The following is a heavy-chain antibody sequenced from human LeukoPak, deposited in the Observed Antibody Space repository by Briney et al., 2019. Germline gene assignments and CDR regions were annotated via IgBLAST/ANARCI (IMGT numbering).Heavy chain of an antibody. V-gene: IGHV3-11*04. CDR1: GFTFSDYY. Sequence: PGGSLRLSCAASGFTFSDYYMSWIRQAPGKGLEWVSYISSSGSTIYYADSVKGRFTISRDNAKNSLYLQMNSLRAEDTAVYYCARVLSSAAAGAFDIWGQGTVVTVSS. J-gene: IGHJ3*02. D-gene: IGHD6-13*01. CDR3: ARVLSSAAAGAFDI. CDR2: ISSSGSTI.